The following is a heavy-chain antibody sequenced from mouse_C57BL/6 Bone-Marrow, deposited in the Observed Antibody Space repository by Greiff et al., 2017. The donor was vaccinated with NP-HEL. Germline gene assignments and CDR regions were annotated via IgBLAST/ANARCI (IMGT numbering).Heavy chain of an antibody. V-gene: IGHV5-6*01. CDR1: GFTFSSYG. D-gene: IGHD2-4*01. Sequence: EVQLVESGGDLVKPGGSLKLSCAASGFTFSSYGMSWVRQTPDKRLEWVATISSGGSYTYYPDSVKGRFTISRDNAKNTQYLQMSSLKSEDTAMYYCARQKLRRSPLAYGGQGTRVTVTA. J-gene: IGHJ3*01. CDR3: ARQKLRRSPLAY. CDR2: ISSGGSYT.